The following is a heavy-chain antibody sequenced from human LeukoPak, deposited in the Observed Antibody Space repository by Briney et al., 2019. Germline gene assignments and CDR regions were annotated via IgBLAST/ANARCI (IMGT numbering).Heavy chain of an antibody. J-gene: IGHJ4*02. D-gene: IGHD4-11*01. Sequence: ASVKVSCKASGGTFSSYAISWVRQAPGQGLEWMGWISAHNGNINYAQKLQGRVTMTTDTSTSTAYMELRSLRSDDTAVYYCARDGGSNSEYYFDYWGQGTLVTVSS. CDR3: ARDGGSNSEYYFDY. CDR1: GGTFSSYA. V-gene: IGHV1-18*01. CDR2: ISAHNGNI.